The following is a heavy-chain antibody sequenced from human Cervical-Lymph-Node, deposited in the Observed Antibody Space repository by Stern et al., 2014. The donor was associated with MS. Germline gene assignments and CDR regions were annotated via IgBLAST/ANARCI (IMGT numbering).Heavy chain of an antibody. V-gene: IGHV1-69*01. CDR3: ARGELKEGLVRGMDV. Sequence: QVQLVQSGAEVKKPGSSVKVSCKASGGTFSSYAISWVRQAPGQGLEWMGWIIPIFGTENYAQKLRGRVTITADESTSTAYMELSSLRSEDTAVYYCARGELKEGLVRGMDVWGQGTTVTVSS. D-gene: IGHD1-26*01. CDR2: IIPIFGTE. CDR1: GGTFSSYA. J-gene: IGHJ6*02.